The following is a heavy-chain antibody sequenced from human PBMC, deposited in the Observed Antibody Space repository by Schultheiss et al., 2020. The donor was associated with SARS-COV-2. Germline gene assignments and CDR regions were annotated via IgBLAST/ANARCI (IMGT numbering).Heavy chain of an antibody. J-gene: IGHJ4*02. CDR1: GGSISSGGYY. Sequence: SETLSLTCTVSGGSISSGGYYWSWIRQHPGKGLEWIGSIFYSGSTYYNPSLKSRVTMSVDTSKNQFSLKLSSVTAADTAVYYCARGGLYVVAARNFKFDYWGQGTLVTVSS. D-gene: IGHD6-6*01. V-gene: IGHV4-39*07. CDR3: ARGGLYVVAARNFKFDY. CDR2: IFYSGST.